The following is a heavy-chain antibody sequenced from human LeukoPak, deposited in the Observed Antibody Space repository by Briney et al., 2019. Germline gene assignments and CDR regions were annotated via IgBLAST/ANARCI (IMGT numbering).Heavy chain of an antibody. CDR1: GYTFTGYY. D-gene: IGHD5-18*01. CDR3: ARAAAVDTAMVTGDY. Sequence: VSVKVSCKASGYTFTGYYMHWVRQAPGQGLEWMGRINPNSGGTNYAQKFQGRVTMTRDTSISTAYMELSRLRSDDTAVYYCARAAAVDTAMVTGDYWGQGTLVTVSS. J-gene: IGHJ4*02. V-gene: IGHV1-2*06. CDR2: INPNSGGT.